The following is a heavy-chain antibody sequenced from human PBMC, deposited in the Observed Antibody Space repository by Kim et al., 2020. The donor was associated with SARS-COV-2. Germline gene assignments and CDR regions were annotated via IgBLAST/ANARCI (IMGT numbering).Heavy chain of an antibody. D-gene: IGHD2-15*01. CDR2: ISSSSSTI. CDR3: ASAGGPALIYYYYGMDV. V-gene: IGHV3-48*02. CDR1: GFTFSSYS. J-gene: IGHJ6*02. Sequence: GGSLRLSCAASGFTFSSYSMNWVRQAPGKGLEWVSYISSSSSTIYYADSVKGRFTISRDNAKNSLYLQMNSLRDEDTAVYYCASAGGPALIYYYYGMDVWGQGTTVTVSS.